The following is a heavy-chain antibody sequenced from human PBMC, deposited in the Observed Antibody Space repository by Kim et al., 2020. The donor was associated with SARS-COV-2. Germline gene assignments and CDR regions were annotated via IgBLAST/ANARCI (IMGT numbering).Heavy chain of an antibody. CDR1: GLTFSNYD. J-gene: IGHJ4*02. CDR3: ARGGIYYYSSGSSPFDY. CDR2: IGTAGDT. D-gene: IGHD3-10*01. V-gene: IGHV3-13*01. Sequence: GGSLRLSCVASGLTFSNYDMHWVRQATGKGLEWVSVIGTAGDTYYADSVKGRFTISREDDKNSLYLQMNSLRVGDTAVYYCARGGIYYYSSGSSPFDYWGQGTLVTVSS.